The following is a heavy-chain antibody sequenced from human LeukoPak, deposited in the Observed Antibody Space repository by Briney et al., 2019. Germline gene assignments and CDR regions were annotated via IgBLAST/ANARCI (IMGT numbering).Heavy chain of an antibody. D-gene: IGHD3-22*01. Sequence: GGSLRLSCAASGFTFTTYWMHWVRQAPGKGLVWVSRINSDGSSTNYADSVKGRFTISRDNAKNTLHLQMNSLRADDTAVYYCARGPAYYFDTSGYHSGYWGQGTLVTVSS. V-gene: IGHV3-74*01. CDR1: GFTFTTYW. CDR3: ARGPAYYFDTSGYHSGY. J-gene: IGHJ4*02. CDR2: INSDGSST.